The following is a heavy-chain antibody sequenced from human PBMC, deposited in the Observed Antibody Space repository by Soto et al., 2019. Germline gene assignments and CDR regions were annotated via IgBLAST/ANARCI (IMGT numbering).Heavy chain of an antibody. V-gene: IGHV3-23*01. D-gene: IGHD5-12*01. CDR2: ISGSGGST. CDR1: GFTFSSYA. J-gene: IGHJ3*02. Sequence: EVQLLESGGGLVQPGGSLRLSCAASGFTFSSYAMSWVRQAPGKGLEWVSAISGSGGSTYYADSVKGRFTISRDNSKNTLYLQMNSLRAEDTAVYYCAKDNSIVATILWNPNAFDIWGQGTMVTVSS. CDR3: AKDNSIVATILWNPNAFDI.